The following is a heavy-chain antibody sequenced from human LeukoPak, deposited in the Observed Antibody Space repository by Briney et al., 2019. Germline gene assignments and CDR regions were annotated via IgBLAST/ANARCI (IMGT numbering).Heavy chain of an antibody. V-gene: IGHV4-38-2*01. CDR2: IYHSGST. CDR1: GYSLSSGFY. J-gene: IGHJ4*02. CDR3: ARGGAATGNFDY. D-gene: IGHD2-15*01. Sequence: SETLSLTCAVSGYSLSSGFYWGLVRPPPGEGLGWIGSIYHSGSTYYNPSLKSRVTISVDTSKNQFSLKLSSVTAADTAVYYCARGGAATGNFDYWGQGTLVTVSS.